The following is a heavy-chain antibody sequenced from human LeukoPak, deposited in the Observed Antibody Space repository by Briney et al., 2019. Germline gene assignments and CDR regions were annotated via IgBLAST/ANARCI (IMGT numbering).Heavy chain of an antibody. J-gene: IGHJ4*02. CDR2: IYYSGST. Sequence: PSETLSLTCTVSGGSISSSSYYWGWIRQPPGKGLEWIGSIYYSGSTYYNPSLKSRVTISVDTSKNQFSLKLSSVTAADMAVYYCARDPAMVFFDYWGQGTLVTVSS. D-gene: IGHD5-18*01. CDR1: GGSISSSSYY. V-gene: IGHV4-39*02. CDR3: ARDPAMVFFDY.